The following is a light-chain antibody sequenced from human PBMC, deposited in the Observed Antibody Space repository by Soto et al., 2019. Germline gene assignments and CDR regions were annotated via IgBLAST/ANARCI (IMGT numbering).Light chain of an antibody. CDR1: QNISVY. J-gene: IGKJ5*01. CDR2: AAS. V-gene: IGKV3-11*01. CDR3: QQRNNWPPGIT. Sequence: ENVFTPSPAPLSFFSGEKANPSCRARQNISVYLAWYRQKPGQAPRLLTYAASNRATGIPARFSGSGSGTDFTLTISRLEPEDFAVYYCQQRNNWPPGITCGQGTRREIK.